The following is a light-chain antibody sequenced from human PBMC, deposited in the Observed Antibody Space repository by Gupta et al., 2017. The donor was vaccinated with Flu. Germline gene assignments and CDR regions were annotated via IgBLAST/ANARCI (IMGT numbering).Light chain of an antibody. V-gene: IGKV1-39*01. J-gene: IGKJ1*01. CDR1: QSISSY. CDR2: AAS. Sequence: GDRVTITCRASQSISSYLNWYQQKPGKAPKLLIYAASSLQSGVPSRFSGSGSGTDFTLTISSLQPGDFATYYCQQSYSTPRTFGQGTKVEIK. CDR3: QQSYSTPRT.